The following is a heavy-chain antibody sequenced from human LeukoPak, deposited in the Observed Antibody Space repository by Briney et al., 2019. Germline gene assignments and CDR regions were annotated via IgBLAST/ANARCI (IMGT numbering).Heavy chain of an antibody. CDR2: ISAYNGNT. Sequence: ASVKISCKASGYTFTSYGISWVRHAPGQGLEWMGWISAYNGNTNYAQKLQGRVTMTTDTSTSTAYMELRSLRSDDTAVYYCARDYRVVGATRLGYWGQGTLVTVSS. CDR1: GYTFTSYG. J-gene: IGHJ4*02. D-gene: IGHD1-26*01. V-gene: IGHV1-18*01. CDR3: ARDYRVVGATRLGY.